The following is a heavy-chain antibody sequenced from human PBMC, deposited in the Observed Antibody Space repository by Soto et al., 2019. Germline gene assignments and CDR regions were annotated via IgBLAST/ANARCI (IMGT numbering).Heavy chain of an antibody. CDR2: THTSGNT. J-gene: IGHJ4*02. V-gene: IGHV4-4*07. CDR1: GDSISSYY. CDR3: ARLGVAGKDH. Sequence: PSETLSLTCSVSGDSISSYYWSWIRQPAGKGLEWIGRTHTSGNTNYNPSLKSRVTMSVDMSENQFSLKLTSVTAADTAVYYCARLGVAGKDHWGQGTLVTVSS. D-gene: IGHD6-19*01.